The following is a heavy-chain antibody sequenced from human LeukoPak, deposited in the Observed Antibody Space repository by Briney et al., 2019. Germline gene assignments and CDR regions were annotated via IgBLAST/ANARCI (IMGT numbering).Heavy chain of an antibody. CDR2: ISGSGGST. J-gene: IGHJ4*02. Sequence: GGSLRLSCAASGFTFSSYAMSWVRQAPGKGLEWVSAISGSGGSTYYADSVKGRFTISRDNSKNTLYLQMNSLRAEDTAVYYCAKSSCSSTSCYIGEWGQGTLVTVSS. CDR3: AKSSCSSTSCYIGE. D-gene: IGHD2-2*02. V-gene: IGHV3-23*01. CDR1: GFTFSSYA.